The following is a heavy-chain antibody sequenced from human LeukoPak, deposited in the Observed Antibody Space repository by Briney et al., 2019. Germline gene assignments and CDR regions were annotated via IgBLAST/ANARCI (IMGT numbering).Heavy chain of an antibody. Sequence: SETLSLTCTVSGGSISSSSYYWGWIRQPPGKGLEWIGSIYYSGSTYYNPSLKSRVTISVDTSKNQFSLKLSSVTAADTAVYYCATEGYCSSTSCYKGEGYFDYWGQGTLVTVSS. CDR3: ATEGYCSSTSCYKGEGYFDY. D-gene: IGHD2-2*02. J-gene: IGHJ4*02. V-gene: IGHV4-39*07. CDR2: IYYSGST. CDR1: GGSISSSSYY.